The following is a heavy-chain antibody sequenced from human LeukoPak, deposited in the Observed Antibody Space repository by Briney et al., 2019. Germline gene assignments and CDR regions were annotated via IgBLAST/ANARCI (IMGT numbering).Heavy chain of an antibody. J-gene: IGHJ4*02. CDR3: AKDLGSGGDSSGYYSYFDY. V-gene: IGHV3-23*01. Sequence: GGSLRLSCAASGFTFSSYAMSWVRQAPGKGLEWVSAISGSGGSTYYADSVKGRFTICRDNSKNTLYLQMNSLRAEDTAVYYCAKDLGSGGDSSGYYSYFDYWGQGTLVTVSS. CDR2: ISGSGGST. D-gene: IGHD3-22*01. CDR1: GFTFSSYA.